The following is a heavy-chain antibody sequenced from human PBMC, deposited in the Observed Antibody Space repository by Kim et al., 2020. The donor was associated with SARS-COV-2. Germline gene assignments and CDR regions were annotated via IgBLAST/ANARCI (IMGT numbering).Heavy chain of an antibody. D-gene: IGHD6-13*01. Sequence: GESLKISCKGSGYSFTGYWIGWVRQMPGKGLEWMGIIYPGDSDTRYSPSFQGQVTISADKSISTAYLQWSSLKASDTAMYYCARQEAAAGHYYGMDVWGQGTTVTVSS. J-gene: IGHJ6*02. CDR1: GYSFTGYW. V-gene: IGHV5-51*01. CDR3: ARQEAAAGHYYGMDV. CDR2: IYPGDSDT.